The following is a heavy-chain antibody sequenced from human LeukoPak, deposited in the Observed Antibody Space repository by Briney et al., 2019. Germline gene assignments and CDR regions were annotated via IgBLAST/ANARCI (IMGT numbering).Heavy chain of an antibody. D-gene: IGHD2-2*01. CDR1: GGTFSSYA. CDR2: IIPIFGTA. CDR3: ARDLDCSSTSCYSEP. V-gene: IGHV1-69*13. Sequence: ASVKVSYKASGGTFSSYAISWLRQAPGQGLEWMGGIIPIFGTANYVQKFQGRVTITADESTSTAYMELSSLRSEDTAVYYCARDLDCSSTSCYSEPWGQGTLVSVS. J-gene: IGHJ5*02.